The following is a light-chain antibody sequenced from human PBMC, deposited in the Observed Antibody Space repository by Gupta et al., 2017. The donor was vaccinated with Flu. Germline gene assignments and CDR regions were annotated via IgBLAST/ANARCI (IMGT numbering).Light chain of an antibody. CDR2: GNS. Sequence: VTSPCTGSSSNIGAGYDVHWYQQLPGTAPNLLIYGNSNRPSGVPDRFSGSKSGTSASLAITGLQAEDEADYYCQSYDSSLSGSVFGGGTKLTVL. CDR3: QSYDSSLSGSV. CDR1: SSNIGAGYD. J-gene: IGLJ3*02. V-gene: IGLV1-40*01.